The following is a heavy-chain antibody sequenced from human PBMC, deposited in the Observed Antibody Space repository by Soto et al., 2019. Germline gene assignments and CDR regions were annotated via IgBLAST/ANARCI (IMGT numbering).Heavy chain of an antibody. CDR2: INPNSGDT. V-gene: IGHV1-2*02. D-gene: IGHD6-6*01. J-gene: IGHJ4*02. CDR1: GYTFTGYY. CDR3: ARSLASIGGRPDS. Sequence: ASVKVSCKASGYTFTGYYMHWVRQAPGQGLEWMGWINPNSGDTKYAQKFQGRVTMTRDTSTRTAYMEVSRLTSDDTAVYYCARSLASIGGRPDSWGQGTLVTVSS.